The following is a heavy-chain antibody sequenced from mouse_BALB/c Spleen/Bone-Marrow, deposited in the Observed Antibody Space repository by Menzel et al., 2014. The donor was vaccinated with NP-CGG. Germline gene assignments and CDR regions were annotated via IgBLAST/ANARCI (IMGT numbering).Heavy chain of an antibody. Sequence: QVQLQQSGPGLVAPSQRAPIPCTVSGFSLTSYDVHWVRQPPGKGLEWLVVIWSDGSATYNSVLKSRLSISKDNSKSQVFFKINSLQTDDTAMYYCARKKYGNYAMDYWGQGASVTVSS. CDR3: ARKKYGNYAMDY. D-gene: IGHD2-10*02. CDR1: GFSLTSYD. CDR2: IWSDGSA. V-gene: IGHV2-6*02. J-gene: IGHJ4*01.